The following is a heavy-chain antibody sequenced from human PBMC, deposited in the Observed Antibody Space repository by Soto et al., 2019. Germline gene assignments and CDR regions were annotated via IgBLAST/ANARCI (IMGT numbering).Heavy chain of an antibody. CDR2: ISGSGGTK. Sequence: EVQLVESGGGLVQPGGSLTLSCAASGFTFSSYEMNWVRQAPGKGLEWVSEISGSGGTKYYADSVKGRFTISRDNAKKSLSMQMNSLRAEDTGVYYCARDLFDGSGYCPFDYWGQGTLVTVSS. CDR3: ARDLFDGSGYCPFDY. J-gene: IGHJ4*02. V-gene: IGHV3-48*03. D-gene: IGHD3-22*01. CDR1: GFTFSSYE.